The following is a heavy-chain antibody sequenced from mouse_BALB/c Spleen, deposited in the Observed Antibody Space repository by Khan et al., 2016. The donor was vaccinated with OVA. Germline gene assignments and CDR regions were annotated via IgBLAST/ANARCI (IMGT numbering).Heavy chain of an antibody. CDR1: GYTFTKFG. CDR2: IYTHTGAP. Sequence: QIQLVQSGPDLKTPAETVKISCTASGYTFTKFGMNWVQQAPGKGLEWMGWIYTHTGAPSYADDFTGRFAFSLETSARAFYLQINNHTNEDTTNYCGAQPHYYYYTLAYWGQGTSVTVSS. V-gene: IGHV9-3-1*01. D-gene: IGHD1-1*01. CDR3: AQPHYYYYTLAY. J-gene: IGHJ4*01.